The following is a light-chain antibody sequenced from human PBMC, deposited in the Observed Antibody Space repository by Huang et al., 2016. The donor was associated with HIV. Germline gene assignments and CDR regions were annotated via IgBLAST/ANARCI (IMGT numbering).Light chain of an antibody. CDR2: AAS. CDR1: QSVNTN. CDR3: QQYNKWPPEYT. J-gene: IGKJ2*01. Sequence: VMMSQSPAPLAASPGERVTLSGGASQSVNTNLAWYQQKPCQPPSLLIYAASTRATGGPARFAGSGSGTEFTLTIDSLQSDDFAVYYCQQYNKWPPEYTFGQGTRLEIK. V-gene: IGKV3-15*01.